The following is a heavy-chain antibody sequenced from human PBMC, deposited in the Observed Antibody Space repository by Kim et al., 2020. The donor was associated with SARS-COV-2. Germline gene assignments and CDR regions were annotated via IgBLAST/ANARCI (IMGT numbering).Heavy chain of an antibody. V-gene: IGHV3-21*01. D-gene: IGHD2-2*01. CDR1: GFTFNTYT. CDR3: ARDASKGYCSPTSCFGQYYYGMDV. CDR2: ISGSTTYI. Sequence: GGSLRLSCAASGFTFNTYTMNWVRQAPGMGLEWVSSISGSTTYIYYGDSVKGRFTISRDNAKNSVYLQLNSLRAEDTTVYYCARDASKGYCSPTSCFGQYYYGMDVWGQGTTVTVSS. J-gene: IGHJ6*02.